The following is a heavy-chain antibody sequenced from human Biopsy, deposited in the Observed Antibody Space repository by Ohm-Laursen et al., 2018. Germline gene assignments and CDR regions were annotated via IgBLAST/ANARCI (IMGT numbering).Heavy chain of an antibody. V-gene: IGHV3-30*18. Sequence: SLRLSCAASGFTFTDHYMHWVRQAPGKGLEWVAAISYDGSKTDYGDSVKGRLNISRDNSKNTLDLQMSSLRVEDTAVYFCAKDKGTFNFYYYGMDVWGQGTTVTVSS. D-gene: IGHD2/OR15-2a*01. CDR2: ISYDGSKT. CDR1: GFTFTDHY. CDR3: AKDKGTFNFYYYGMDV. J-gene: IGHJ6*02.